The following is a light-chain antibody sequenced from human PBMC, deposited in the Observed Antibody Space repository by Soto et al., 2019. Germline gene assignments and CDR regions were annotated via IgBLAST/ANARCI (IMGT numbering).Light chain of an antibody. CDR2: DAS. Sequence: EIVMTQSPATLSLSPGARVPLSCRASQTIDNTLAWYQRKPGQAPRLLIYDASTRATGIPPRFSGSGSGTDFTLTISSLEPEDSAVYYCQQRHMWPITFGQGTRLEIK. CDR1: QTIDNT. J-gene: IGKJ5*01. V-gene: IGKV3-11*01. CDR3: QQRHMWPIT.